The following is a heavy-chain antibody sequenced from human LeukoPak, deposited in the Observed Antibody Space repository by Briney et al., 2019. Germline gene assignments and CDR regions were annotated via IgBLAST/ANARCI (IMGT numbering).Heavy chain of an antibody. CDR2: ISGSGGNT. CDR3: AKTNGYYDY. CDR1: GFTFSSYG. V-gene: IGHV3-23*01. J-gene: IGHJ4*02. D-gene: IGHD3-22*01. Sequence: GGSLRLSRAASGFTFSSYGMSWVRQAPGKGLEWVSSISGSGGNTYYADSVKGRFTISRDNSKSTVYLQMNSLRAEDTAVYRCAKTNGYYDYWGQGTLVTVSS.